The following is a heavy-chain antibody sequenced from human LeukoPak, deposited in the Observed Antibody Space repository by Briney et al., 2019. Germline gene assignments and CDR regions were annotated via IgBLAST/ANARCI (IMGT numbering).Heavy chain of an antibody. V-gene: IGHV3-30*19. CDR3: ARVMGRYCSSNSCYVDY. Sequence: PGGSLRLSCAASGFTFSSYGMHWVRQAPGKGPEWVAVISYDGSNKYYADSVKGRFTISRDNSKNTLYLQMNSLRAEDTAVYYCARVMGRYCSSNSCYVDYWGQGTLVTVSS. D-gene: IGHD2-2*01. J-gene: IGHJ4*02. CDR1: GFTFSSYG. CDR2: ISYDGSNK.